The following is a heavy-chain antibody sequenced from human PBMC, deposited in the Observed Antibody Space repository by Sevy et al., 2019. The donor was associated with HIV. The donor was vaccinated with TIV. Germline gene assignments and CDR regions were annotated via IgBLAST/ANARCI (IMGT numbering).Heavy chain of an antibody. D-gene: IGHD2-2*01. J-gene: IGHJ6*02. CDR2: IKKDGSEK. Sequence: GGSLRLSCAASGFTFSTYWMSWVRQAPGKGLEWVANIKKDGSEKYYVDSVKGRFTISRDNAKSSLYLQMKGLRAEDTAVYYCARDCSSTSCLWGLDVWGQGTTVTVSS. CDR1: GFTFSTYW. CDR3: ARDCSSTSCLWGLDV. V-gene: IGHV3-7*03.